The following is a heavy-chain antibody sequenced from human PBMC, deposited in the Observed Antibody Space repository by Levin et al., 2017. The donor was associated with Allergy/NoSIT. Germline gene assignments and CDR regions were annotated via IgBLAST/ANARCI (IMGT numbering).Heavy chain of an antibody. CDR2: IWYDGSNK. CDR1: GFTFSSYG. V-gene: IGHV3-33*01. J-gene: IGHJ6*02. D-gene: IGHD6-13*01. Sequence: GESLKISCAASGFTFSSYGMHWVRQAPGKGLEWVAVIWYDGSNKYYADSVKGRFTISRDNSKNTLYLQMNSLRAEDTAVYYCARDLYSSSPYYYYGMDVWGQGTTVTVSS. CDR3: ARDLYSSSPYYYYGMDV.